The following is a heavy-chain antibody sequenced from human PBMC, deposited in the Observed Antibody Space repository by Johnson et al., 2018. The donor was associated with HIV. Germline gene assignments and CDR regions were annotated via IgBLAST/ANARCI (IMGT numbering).Heavy chain of an antibody. D-gene: IGHD6-19*01. CDR2: IRDDGSNK. CDR3: AKDGPYSSGIDAFDI. CDR1: GFTFSTYG. V-gene: IGHV3-30*02. Sequence: QVQLVESGGGVVQTGGSRRLSCAASGFTFSTYGMHWVRQAPGKGLEWVAFIRDDGSNKHYIESVKGRFTISRDNSKNTLYLQMNSLRGEETAVYYCAKDGPYSSGIDAFDIWGQGTMVTVSS. J-gene: IGHJ3*02.